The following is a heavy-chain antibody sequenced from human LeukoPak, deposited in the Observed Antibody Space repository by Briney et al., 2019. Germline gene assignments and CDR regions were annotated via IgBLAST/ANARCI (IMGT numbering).Heavy chain of an antibody. J-gene: IGHJ4*02. CDR1: GFTFSSYA. CDR3: AKASSETNFDQ. Sequence: GGSLRLSCAASGFTFSSYAMSWVRQAPGKGLEWVSVIYRGDNTYYADSVKGRFTISRDNSQNTVFLQMNSLRVDDTAVYYCAKASSETNFDQWGQGTLVTVSS. CDR2: IYRGDNT. D-gene: IGHD2-2*01. V-gene: IGHV3-66*01.